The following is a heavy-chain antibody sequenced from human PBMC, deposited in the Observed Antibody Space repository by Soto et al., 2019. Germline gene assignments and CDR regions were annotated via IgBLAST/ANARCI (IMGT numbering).Heavy chain of an antibody. J-gene: IGHJ5*02. CDR1: GGTFCIYA. CDR2: IIPIIGTA. CDR3: AKLPLAYCGGDCINWFDH. D-gene: IGHD2-21*02. Sequence: GSSVKISCKASGGTFCIYAISWVRQSPGQGLEWMGGIIPIIGTAYYAQKFQGRVTITADESTNTAYINLISRRSVDTAVYYCAKLPLAYCGGDCINWFDHWGQGTLVTVSS. V-gene: IGHV1-69*13.